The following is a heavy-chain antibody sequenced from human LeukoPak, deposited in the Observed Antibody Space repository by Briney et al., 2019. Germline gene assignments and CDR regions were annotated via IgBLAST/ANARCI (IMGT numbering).Heavy chain of an antibody. Sequence: GGSLRLSCAASGFTFRSYSMNWVRQAPGKGLEWVSSISSSSSYIYYADSVKGRFTISRDNAKNSLYLQMNSLRAEDTAVYYCARDGYSSSSQYYYYYGMDVWGQGTTVTVSS. J-gene: IGHJ6*02. CDR3: ARDGYSSSSQYYYYYGMDV. CDR2: ISSSSSYI. V-gene: IGHV3-21*01. CDR1: GFTFRSYS. D-gene: IGHD6-13*01.